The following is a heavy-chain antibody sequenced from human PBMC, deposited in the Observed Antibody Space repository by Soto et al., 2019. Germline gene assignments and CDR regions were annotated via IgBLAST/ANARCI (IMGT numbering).Heavy chain of an antibody. CDR1: GYSFTKYW. Sequence: PGESLKISCKGFGYSFTKYWIGWVRQMPGKGLEWMAIIYPDESDTRYSPSFQGQVTISADKSISTAYLQWSSLRAEDTAVYYCAKDVASPVAVAVSHYYYGMDVWGQGTTVTVSS. D-gene: IGHD6-19*01. V-gene: IGHV5-51*01. CDR3: AKDVASPVAVAVSHYYYGMDV. J-gene: IGHJ6*02. CDR2: IYPDESDT.